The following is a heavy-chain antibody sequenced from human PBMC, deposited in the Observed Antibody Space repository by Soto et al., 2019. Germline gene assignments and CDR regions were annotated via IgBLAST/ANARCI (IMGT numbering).Heavy chain of an antibody. CDR2: IWYDGSNK. J-gene: IGHJ6*02. Sequence: QVQLVESGGGVVQPGRSLRLSCAASGFTFSSYGMHWVRQAPGKGLEWVAVIWYDGSNKWYADSVKGRFTISRDNSKNTLYMEMTILRADDTAVYSCARDRGYSGYDSPRFYYGMDVWGQGTTVTVSS. D-gene: IGHD5-12*01. CDR3: ARDRGYSGYDSPRFYYGMDV. CDR1: GFTFSSYG. V-gene: IGHV3-33*01.